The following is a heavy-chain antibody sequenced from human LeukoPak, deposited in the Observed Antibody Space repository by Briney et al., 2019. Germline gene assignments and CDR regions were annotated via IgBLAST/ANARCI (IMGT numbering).Heavy chain of an antibody. V-gene: IGHV1-2*02. CDR1: GYTFSTYY. CDR3: ATDFRPPGTDYFFDY. J-gene: IGHJ4*02. CDR2: INPNSGGT. Sequence: ASVKVSCKTSGYTFSTYYIHWLRQAPGQGLVWVGWINPNSGGTNYAQKLHGRVTMTRDTSISTAYMDLSNLGFDDAAVYYCATDFRPPGTDYFFDYWGQGTLVIVSS. D-gene: IGHD2/OR15-2a*01.